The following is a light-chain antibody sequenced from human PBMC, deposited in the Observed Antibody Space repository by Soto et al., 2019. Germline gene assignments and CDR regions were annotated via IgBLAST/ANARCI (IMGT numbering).Light chain of an antibody. J-gene: IGKJ4*01. CDR1: QSVSRY. CDR2: DAS. CDR3: QQRSNWPLT. V-gene: IGKV3-11*01. Sequence: EIVLTQSPATLSLSPGQRATLSCRASQSVSRYLAWYQQKPGQAPRLLIHDASSMAGDIPSRFSGSGSGTDFTLTITSLEPEDFAVYYCQQRSNWPLTFGGGTKVESK.